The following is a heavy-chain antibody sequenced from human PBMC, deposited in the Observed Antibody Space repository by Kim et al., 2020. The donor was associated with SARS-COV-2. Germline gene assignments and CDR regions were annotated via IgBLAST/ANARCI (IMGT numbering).Heavy chain of an antibody. CDR1: GFTFSSYW. Sequence: GGSLRLSCAASGFTFSSYWMSWVRQAPGKGLEWVANIKQGGSEKYFVDSVKGRFTISRDNSKNSLYLQMNSLRAEDTAVYYCARDSLSTTVEAQLYYYYYGRDVWGQGTTVTVPS. J-gene: IGHJ6*01. CDR2: IKQGGSEK. D-gene: IGHD2-2*01. V-gene: IGHV3-7*03. CDR3: ARDSLSTTVEAQLYYYYYGRDV.